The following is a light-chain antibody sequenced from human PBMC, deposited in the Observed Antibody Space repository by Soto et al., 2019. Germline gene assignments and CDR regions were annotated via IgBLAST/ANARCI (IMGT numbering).Light chain of an antibody. CDR1: SSDIGRYNY. J-gene: IGLJ2*01. V-gene: IGLV2-14*01. Sequence: QSALTQPASVSGSPGQWITISCTGSSSDIGRYNYVSWYQQHPGKAPKLMIYDVSHRPSGVSNRFSGSKSGNTASLTISGLQPEDEADYYCSSYTTNKALVFGGGTKVTVL. CDR2: DVS. CDR3: SSYTTNKALV.